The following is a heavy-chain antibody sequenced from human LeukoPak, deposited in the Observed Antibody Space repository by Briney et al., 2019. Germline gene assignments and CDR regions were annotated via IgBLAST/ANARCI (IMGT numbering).Heavy chain of an antibody. CDR2: IYYSGST. V-gene: IGHV4-39*01. D-gene: IGHD5-12*01. J-gene: IGHJ4*02. Sequence: SETLSLTCTVSGGSISSSSYYWGWIRQPPGKGLEWIGSIYYSGSTYYNPSLKSRVTISVDTSKNQFSLKLSSVTAADTAVYYCARQSFHVWLRGGFDYWGQGTLVTVSS. CDR1: GGSISSSSYY. CDR3: ARQSFHVWLRGGFDY.